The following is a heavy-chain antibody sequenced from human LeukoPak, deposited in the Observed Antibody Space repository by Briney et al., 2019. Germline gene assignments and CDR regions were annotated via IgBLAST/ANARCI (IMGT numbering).Heavy chain of an antibody. CDR3: AKDLGYGDYYFDY. J-gene: IGHJ4*02. D-gene: IGHD4-17*01. CDR2: IRYDGSNK. CDR1: GFTFSSYG. Sequence: GGSLRLSCAASGFTFSSYGMHWVRQAPGKGLEWVAFIRYDGSNKYYADSVEGRFTISRDNSKNTLYLQMNSLRAEDTAVYYCAKDLGYGDYYFDYWGQGTLVTVSA. V-gene: IGHV3-30*02.